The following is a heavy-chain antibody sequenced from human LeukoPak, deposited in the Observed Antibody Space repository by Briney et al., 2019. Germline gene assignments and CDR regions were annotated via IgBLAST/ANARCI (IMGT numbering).Heavy chain of an antibody. CDR3: VRALSYDSSGYYDYFDF. V-gene: IGHV3-21*06. CDR2: ISRSRSFI. CDR1: GFTFSDYS. D-gene: IGHD3-22*01. J-gene: IGHJ4*02. Sequence: GGSLRLSCAGSGFTFSDYSMNWVRQAPGKGLEWLSSISRSRSFIHYADSLKGRFTISRDNAKNSLDLQMTGLRAEDTAVYYCVRALSYDSSGYYDYFDFWGQGSLVTASS.